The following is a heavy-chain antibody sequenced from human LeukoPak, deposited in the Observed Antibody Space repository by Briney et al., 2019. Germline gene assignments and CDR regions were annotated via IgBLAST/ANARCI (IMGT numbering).Heavy chain of an antibody. Sequence: PSETLSLTCNVSGGSINSYYWGWIRQPPGKRLELIGYIYYSGRTNYNPSPKSRVTISVDTSTNQISLKLTSVTAADTAVYFCARGTTKGYYYDSSGYYTKWGQGTLVTVSS. J-gene: IGHJ4*02. D-gene: IGHD3-22*01. CDR1: GGSINSYY. CDR2: IYYSGRT. V-gene: IGHV4-59*12. CDR3: ARGTTKGYYYDSSGYYTK.